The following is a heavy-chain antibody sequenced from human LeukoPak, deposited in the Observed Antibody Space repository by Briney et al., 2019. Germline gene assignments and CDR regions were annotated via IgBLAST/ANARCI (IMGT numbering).Heavy chain of an antibody. CDR3: ASGVGWGSYDSSGYYAFDI. D-gene: IGHD3-22*01. V-gene: IGHV6-1*01. Sequence: SQTLSLTCAISGDSVSSNSAAWNWIRQSPSRGLEWLGRTYYRSKWYNDYAVSVKSRITINPDTSKNQCSLKLSSVTAEDPAVYYCASGVGWGSYDSSGYYAFDIWGRGTMVTVSS. J-gene: IGHJ3*02. CDR2: TYYRSKWYN. CDR1: GDSVSSNSAA.